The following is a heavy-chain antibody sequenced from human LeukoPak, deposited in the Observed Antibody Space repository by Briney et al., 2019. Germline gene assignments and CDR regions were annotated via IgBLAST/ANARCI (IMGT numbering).Heavy chain of an antibody. CDR1: GYTFTSYG. J-gene: IGHJ4*02. CDR3: ARRARSGDYHIFDY. D-gene: IGHD4-17*01. V-gene: IGHV1-18*01. Sequence: ASVKVSCKASGYTFTSYGISWVRQAPGQGLEWMGWISAYNGNTNYAQKLQGRVTMTTDTSTTTAYMELRSLRSDDTAVYYCARRARSGDYHIFDYWGQGTLVTVSS. CDR2: ISAYNGNT.